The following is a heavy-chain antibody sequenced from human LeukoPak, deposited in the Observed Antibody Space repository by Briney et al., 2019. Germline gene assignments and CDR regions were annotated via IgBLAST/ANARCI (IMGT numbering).Heavy chain of an antibody. J-gene: IGHJ4*02. V-gene: IGHV4-59*08. D-gene: IGHD1-1*01. CDR2: VYNSGST. Sequence: SETLSLTCTVFGCSMVAYFWGWLRQPPGKGLEWIGYVYNSGSTSYNPSLKSRVSISEATSKNQSSLKLSSMTPADTAVYYCARAKPNWNPPDYWGQGILDTVSS. CDR1: GCSMVAYF. CDR3: ARAKPNWNPPDY.